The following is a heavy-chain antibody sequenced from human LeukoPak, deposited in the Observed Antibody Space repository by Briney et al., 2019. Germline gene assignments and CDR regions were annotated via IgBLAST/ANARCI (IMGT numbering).Heavy chain of an antibody. CDR2: IYYSGST. Sequence: ASETLSLTCTVSGGSISSSSYYWGWLRQPPGKGLEWIGSIYYSGSTYYNPSLKSRVTISVDTSKNQFSLKLSSVTAADTAVYYCASSYSSKRRQYSYGERDAFDIWGQGTMVTVSS. V-gene: IGHV4-39*01. D-gene: IGHD5-18*01. J-gene: IGHJ3*02. CDR1: GGSISSSSYY. CDR3: ASSYSSKRRQYSYGERDAFDI.